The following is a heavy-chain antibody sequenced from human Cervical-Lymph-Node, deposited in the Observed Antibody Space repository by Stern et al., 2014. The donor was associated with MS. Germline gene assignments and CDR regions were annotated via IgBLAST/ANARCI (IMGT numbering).Heavy chain of an antibody. J-gene: IGHJ4*02. Sequence: QMQLVQSGAEGKKPGASGKVSCKASGYTFTSYDINWVRQGTGQGLEWMVWMNPYSGNAVYAQKFQGRVTMTRDTSTSTAYLELTSLRSEDTAVFYCARGRELLSLDYWGQGTLVTVSS. V-gene: IGHV1-8*01. D-gene: IGHD1-26*01. CDR3: ARGRELLSLDY. CDR2: MNPYSGNA. CDR1: GYTFTSYD.